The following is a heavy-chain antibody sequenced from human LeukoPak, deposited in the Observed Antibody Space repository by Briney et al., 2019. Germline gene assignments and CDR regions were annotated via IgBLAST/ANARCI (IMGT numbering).Heavy chain of an antibody. Sequence: GGSLRLSCAASGFTFSDYYMRWIRQAPGKGLEWVSYISTSSSSTNYADSVTGRFTISRDNAKNSPYLQMNSLRAEDTAVYYCARGLYAMDVWGQGTAVTVSS. V-gene: IGHV3-11*06. CDR2: ISTSSSST. CDR1: GFTFSDYY. J-gene: IGHJ6*02. CDR3: ARGLYAMDV.